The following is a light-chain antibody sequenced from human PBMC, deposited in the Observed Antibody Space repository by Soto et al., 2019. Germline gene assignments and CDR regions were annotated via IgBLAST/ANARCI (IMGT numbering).Light chain of an antibody. V-gene: IGLV2-18*02. Sequence: QSALTQPPSVSGSPGQSVTISCTGTSSDVGSYNRVSWYQQPPGTAPKLMIYEVSNRPSGVPDRFSGSKSGNTASLTISGLHAEDEADYYCSSYTSSSTYVFGTGTKGTVL. CDR3: SSYTSSSTYV. CDR1: SSDVGSYNR. CDR2: EVS. J-gene: IGLJ1*01.